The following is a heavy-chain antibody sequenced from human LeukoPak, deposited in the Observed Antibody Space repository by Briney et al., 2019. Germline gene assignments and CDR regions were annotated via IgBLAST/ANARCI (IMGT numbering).Heavy chain of an antibody. Sequence: KPSETLSLTCAVYGGSFSGYYWSWIRQPPGKGLEWIGEINHSGSTNYNPSLKSRVTISVDTSKNQFSLKLSSVTAADTAVYYCARSSGWFPFDYWGQGTLVTVSS. CDR1: GGSFSGYY. CDR3: ARSSGWFPFDY. J-gene: IGHJ4*02. V-gene: IGHV4-34*01. CDR2: INHSGST. D-gene: IGHD6-19*01.